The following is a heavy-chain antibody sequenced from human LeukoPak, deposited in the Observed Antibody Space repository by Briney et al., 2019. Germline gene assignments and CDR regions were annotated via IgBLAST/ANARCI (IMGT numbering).Heavy chain of an antibody. D-gene: IGHD3-10*01. J-gene: IGHJ5*02. CDR1: GFSIGDYW. Sequence: GSLRLSCAASGFSIGDYWMSWVRQAPGKGLEWVANINQNEGSKDYVDSVKGRFTISRDNAKNSLYLQTNSLRAEDTAVYYCWHPMIQGAVSWGQGTLVTVSS. CDR2: INQNEGSK. V-gene: IGHV3-7*01. CDR3: WHPMIQGAVS.